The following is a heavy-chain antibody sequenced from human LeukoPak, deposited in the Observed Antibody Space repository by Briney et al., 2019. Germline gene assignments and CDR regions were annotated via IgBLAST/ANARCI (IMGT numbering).Heavy chain of an antibody. Sequence: ASVKVSCKASGYTFTSYGISWVRQAPGQGLEWMGWISAYNGNTNYAQNLQGRVTMTSDTSTSTAYMELRSLRSDDTAIYYCARSYYDFWSSSKRSVFDLWGQGTLVTVSS. D-gene: IGHD3-3*01. J-gene: IGHJ3*01. CDR3: ARSYYDFWSSSKRSVFDL. V-gene: IGHV1-18*01. CDR1: GYTFTSYG. CDR2: ISAYNGNT.